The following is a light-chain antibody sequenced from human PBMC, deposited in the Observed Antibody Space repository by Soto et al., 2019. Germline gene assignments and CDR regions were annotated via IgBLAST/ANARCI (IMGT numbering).Light chain of an antibody. CDR1: QSVTSSF. CDR3: QHYQT. V-gene: IGKV3-20*01. J-gene: IGKJ1*01. Sequence: EIVLTQSPVTLSLSPGERATLSCGASQSVTSSFFSWYQQKPGQAPRLLIYGASNRATAIPDRFSGSGSGTDFTLTIRSLEAEDFAVYYCQHYQTFGQGTLVEIK. CDR2: GAS.